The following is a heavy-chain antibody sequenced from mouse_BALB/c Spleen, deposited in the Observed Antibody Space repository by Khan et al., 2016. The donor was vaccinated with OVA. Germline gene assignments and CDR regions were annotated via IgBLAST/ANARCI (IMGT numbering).Heavy chain of an antibody. CDR2: ITNGGGST. J-gene: IGHJ4*01. V-gene: IGHV5-12-2*01. CDR1: GFTFSSNT. D-gene: IGHD1-2*01. Sequence: EVELVESGGGLVQPGGSLKLSCAASGFTFSSNTTSWVRQTPEKRLEWVAYITNGGGSTYYPDTVKGRFTISRDNAKNTLYLQMSSLKSEDTAMYYCARVPTFITTALDYWGQGTSVTVSS. CDR3: ARVPTFITTALDY.